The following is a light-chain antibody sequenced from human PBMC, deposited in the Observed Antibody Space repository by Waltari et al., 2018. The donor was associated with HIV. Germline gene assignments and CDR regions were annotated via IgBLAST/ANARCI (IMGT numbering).Light chain of an antibody. CDR1: HTRLHRNGYNY. J-gene: IGKJ2*01. V-gene: IGKV2-28*01. CDR2: LGS. Sequence: DIVMTQSPLSLPVTPGERASISCTSSHTRLHRNGYNYWDWYLQKPGQSPQLLIYLGSNRDSGVPERFSGSGSGTDSTLKISRVEAEDVGVYYCMQALQTPYTFGQGTKLEIK. CDR3: MQALQTPYT.